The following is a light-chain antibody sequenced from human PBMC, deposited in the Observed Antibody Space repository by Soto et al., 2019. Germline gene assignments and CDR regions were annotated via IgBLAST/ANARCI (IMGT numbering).Light chain of an antibody. V-gene: IGKV3-15*01. J-gene: IGKJ2*01. Sequence: EIVMTQSPATLSVSTGERATLSCRASQSVSSNLAWYQQKPGQAPRLLIHGASTRATGIPARFSGSGSGTEFTLTISSLQSEDFAVYYCQQHNNWPPYTFGQGTKVDI. CDR1: QSVSSN. CDR2: GAS. CDR3: QQHNNWPPYT.